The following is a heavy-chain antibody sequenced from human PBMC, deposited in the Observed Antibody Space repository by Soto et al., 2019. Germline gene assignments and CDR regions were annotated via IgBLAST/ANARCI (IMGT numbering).Heavy chain of an antibody. V-gene: IGHV1-18*01. Sequence: QARLVQSGPEVKKPGASVKVSCKGSGYIFTSYGIAWVRQAPGQGLEWMGWISAHNGNTEYAQKFQGRVTVTRDTSTSTAYLELRSLRSDVTALYYCARGRYGDYWGQGALVTVSS. CDR2: ISAHNGNT. CDR1: GYIFTSYG. J-gene: IGHJ4*02. D-gene: IGHD4-17*01. CDR3: ARGRYGDY.